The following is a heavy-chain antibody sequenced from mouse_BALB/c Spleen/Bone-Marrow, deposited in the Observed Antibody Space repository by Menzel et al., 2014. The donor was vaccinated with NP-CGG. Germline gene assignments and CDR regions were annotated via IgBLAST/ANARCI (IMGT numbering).Heavy chain of an antibody. CDR3: ARMITTGYWYFDV. CDR1: GFNIKDTY. J-gene: IGHJ1*01. D-gene: IGHD2-4*01. CDR2: IDPANGNT. Sequence: VQLQQSGAELVKPGASVKLSCTASGFNIKDTYMHWVKQRPEQGLEWIGRIDPANGNTKYDPKFQGKATITADTSSNTAYLQLSSLTSEDTAVYYCARMITTGYWYFDVWGAGTTVTVSS. V-gene: IGHV14-3*02.